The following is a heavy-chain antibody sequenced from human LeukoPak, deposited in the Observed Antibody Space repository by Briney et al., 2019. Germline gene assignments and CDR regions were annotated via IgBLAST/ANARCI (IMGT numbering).Heavy chain of an antibody. V-gene: IGHV3-30*02. CDR2: IRYVGSNK. Sequence: GGSLRLACAASGFTFSSYGMHWVRQAPGKGLEWVAFIRYVGSNKYYADSVKGRFTISRDNSKNTLYLQMSSLRAEDTAVYYCAKLAAMVPNWFDPWGQGTLVTVSS. J-gene: IGHJ5*02. CDR1: GFTFSSYG. D-gene: IGHD5-18*01. CDR3: AKLAAMVPNWFDP.